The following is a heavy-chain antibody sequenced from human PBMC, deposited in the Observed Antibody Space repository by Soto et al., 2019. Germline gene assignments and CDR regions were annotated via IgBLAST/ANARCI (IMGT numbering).Heavy chain of an antibody. V-gene: IGHV4-59*01. CDR3: ARIRGVIPNYFDY. CDR1: GGSISSYY. J-gene: IGHJ4*02. Sequence: SETLSLTCTVSGGSISSYYWSWIRQPPGKGLEWIGYIYYSGSTNYNPSLKSRVTISVDTSKNQFSLKLSSVTAADTAVYYCARIRGVIPNYFDYWGQGTLVTVSS. CDR2: IYYSGST. D-gene: IGHD3-10*01.